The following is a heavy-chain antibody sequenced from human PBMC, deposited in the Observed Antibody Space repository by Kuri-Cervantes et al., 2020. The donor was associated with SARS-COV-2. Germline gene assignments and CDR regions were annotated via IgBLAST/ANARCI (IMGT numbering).Heavy chain of an antibody. CDR3: ARDGRGDSASRAAFDI. Sequence: GGSLRLSCAASGFTFSSYAMHWVRQAPGKGLEWVAVISYDGSNKYYADSVKGRFTISRDNSKNTLYLQMNSLRAEDTAVYYCARDGRGDSASRAAFDIWGQGTMVTVS. J-gene: IGHJ3*02. CDR1: GFTFSSYA. CDR2: ISYDGSNK. D-gene: IGHD2-21*01. V-gene: IGHV3-30-3*01.